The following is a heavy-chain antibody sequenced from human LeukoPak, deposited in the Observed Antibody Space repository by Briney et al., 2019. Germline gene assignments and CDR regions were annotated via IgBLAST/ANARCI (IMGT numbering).Heavy chain of an antibody. J-gene: IGHJ4*02. V-gene: IGHV4-34*01. CDR3: ARGSMVAPFDS. D-gene: IGHD2-15*01. CDR1: GGSFSGYY. Sequence: SETLSLTCAVYGGSFSGYYWSWIRQPPGKGLEWIGEISHSGSTNYNPSLKSRVTISVDTSKNQFSLKLSSVTAADTAVYYCARGSMVAPFDSWGQGTLVTVSS. CDR2: ISHSGST.